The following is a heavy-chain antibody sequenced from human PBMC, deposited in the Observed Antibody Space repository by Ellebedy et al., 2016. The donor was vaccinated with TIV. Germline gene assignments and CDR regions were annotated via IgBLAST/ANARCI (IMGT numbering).Heavy chain of an antibody. CDR1: GYRFTSDC. V-gene: IGHV5-51*01. J-gene: IGHJ4*02. D-gene: IGHD3-22*01. CDR2: ILPANSDI. Sequence: GESLKISCQASGYRFTSDCIVWVRQMPGKGLEWMGIILPANSDIRYSPSFEGQVTISADKSISTAYLQWTSLKASDIAMYYCARVSDYFDSNGSYFDYWGQGTLVTVSS. CDR3: ARVSDYFDSNGSYFDY.